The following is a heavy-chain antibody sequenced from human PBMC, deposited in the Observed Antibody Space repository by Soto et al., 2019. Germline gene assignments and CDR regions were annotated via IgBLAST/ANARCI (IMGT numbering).Heavy chain of an antibody. CDR3: ARLQAAVPHY. Sequence: SETLSLTCTVSGDSISGSPYFWGWTRQPPGKRLEWIGSIFYDGYTLYTPSLKSRVTISVDTSKNQFSLKLTSVAAADTAIYFCARLQAAVPHYWGQGILVTVSS. CDR1: GDSISGSPYF. D-gene: IGHD6-13*01. V-gene: IGHV4-39*01. CDR2: IFYDGYT. J-gene: IGHJ4*02.